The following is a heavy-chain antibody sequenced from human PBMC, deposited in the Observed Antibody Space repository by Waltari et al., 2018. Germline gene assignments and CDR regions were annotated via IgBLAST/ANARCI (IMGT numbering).Heavy chain of an antibody. Sequence: QVQLVQSGAEVKKPGSSVKVSCKASGGTFSSYAISWVRQAPGQGLEWMGGIIPIFGTANYAQKFQGRVTITTDESTSTAYMELSSLRSEDTAVYYCARDRVYCGGDCYSLWFDPWGQGTLVTVSS. D-gene: IGHD2-21*01. CDR1: GGTFSSYA. CDR3: ARDRVYCGGDCYSLWFDP. CDR2: IIPIFGTA. J-gene: IGHJ5*02. V-gene: IGHV1-69*05.